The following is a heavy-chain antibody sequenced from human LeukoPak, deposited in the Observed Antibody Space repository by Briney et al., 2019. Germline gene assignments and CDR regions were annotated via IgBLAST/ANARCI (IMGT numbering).Heavy chain of an antibody. D-gene: IGHD2-21*02. Sequence: GGSLRLSCAASGFTISSYSMNWVRQAPGKGLEWVSYISSSSGTIYYAASVRGRFTISRDNGKNSLYLQMNSLRAEDTAVYYCARRGITVTAFHYYYMDVWGQGTTVTVSS. V-gene: IGHV3-48*01. CDR2: ISSSSGTI. CDR1: GFTISSYS. CDR3: ARRGITVTAFHYYYMDV. J-gene: IGHJ6*03.